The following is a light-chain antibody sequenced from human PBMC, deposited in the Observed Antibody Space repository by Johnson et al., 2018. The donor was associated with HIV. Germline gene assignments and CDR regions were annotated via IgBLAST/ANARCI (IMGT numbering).Light chain of an antibody. CDR3: GTWDSGLSAGGV. CDR1: YSNIGNNY. J-gene: IGLJ1*01. Sequence: QSVLTQPPSVSAAPGQKVTISCSGSYSNIGNNYVSWYQQLPGAAPKLLIFKNNKRPSGIPDRFSGSKSGPSATLGITGLQTGDEADYYCGTWDSGLSAGGVFGTGTKVTVL. V-gene: IGLV1-51*02. CDR2: KNN.